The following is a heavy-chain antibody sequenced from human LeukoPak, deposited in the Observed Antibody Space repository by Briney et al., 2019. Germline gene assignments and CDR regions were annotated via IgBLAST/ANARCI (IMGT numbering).Heavy chain of an antibody. CDR1: GGSISSSSYY. CDR2: IYYSGST. J-gene: IGHJ6*03. V-gene: IGHV4-39*07. CDR3: AGRGGYSSSWARDYYYYYMDV. Sequence: SETLSLTCTVSGGSISSSSYYWGWIRQPPGKGLEWIGSIYYSGSTYYNPSLKSRVTISVDTSKNQFSLKLSSVTAADTAGYYFAGRGGYSSSWARDYYYYYMDVWGKGTTVTVSS. D-gene: IGHD6-13*01.